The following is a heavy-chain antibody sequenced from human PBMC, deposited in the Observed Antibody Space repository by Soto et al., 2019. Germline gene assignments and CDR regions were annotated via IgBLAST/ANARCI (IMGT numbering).Heavy chain of an antibody. Sequence: AASVKVSCKASGYTFTSYGISWVRQAPGQGLEWMGWISAYNGNTNYAQKLQGRVTMTTDTSTSTAYMELRSLRSDDTAVYYCARAYRTGTYYDILTGYSGVYYYYGMDVWGQGTTVTVSS. D-gene: IGHD3-9*01. CDR2: ISAYNGNT. CDR1: GYTFTSYG. J-gene: IGHJ6*02. V-gene: IGHV1-18*01. CDR3: ARAYRTGTYYDILTGYSGVYYYYGMDV.